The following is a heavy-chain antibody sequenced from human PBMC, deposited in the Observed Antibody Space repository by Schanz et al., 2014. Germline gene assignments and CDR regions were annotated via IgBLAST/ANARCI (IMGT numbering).Heavy chain of an antibody. V-gene: IGHV3-7*04. CDR1: GFTFSSYA. Sequence: EVQLLESGGGLVQPGGSLRLSCAASGFTFSSYAMSWVRQAPGKGLEWVANIKQDGSEKYYVDAVKGRFTISRDNAKNSMYLHMKSLRGEDTAVYYCARDNYCGSGSCAYWGQGTLVTVSS. CDR2: IKQDGSEK. CDR3: ARDNYCGSGSCAY. D-gene: IGHD3-10*01. J-gene: IGHJ4*02.